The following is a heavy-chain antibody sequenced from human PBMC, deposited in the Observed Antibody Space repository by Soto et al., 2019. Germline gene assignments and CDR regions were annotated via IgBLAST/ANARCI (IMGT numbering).Heavy chain of an antibody. CDR1: GGSISSSSYY. Sequence: QLQLQESGPGLVKPSETLSLTCTVSGGSISSSSYYWGWIRQPPGKGLEWIGSIYYSGSTYYNPSLKSRVTISVDTSKNQFSLKLSSVTAADTAVYYCARHEGDWLYGSGTHFDYWGQGTLVTVSS. J-gene: IGHJ4*02. CDR3: ARHEGDWLYGSGTHFDY. V-gene: IGHV4-39*01. CDR2: IYYSGST. D-gene: IGHD3-10*01.